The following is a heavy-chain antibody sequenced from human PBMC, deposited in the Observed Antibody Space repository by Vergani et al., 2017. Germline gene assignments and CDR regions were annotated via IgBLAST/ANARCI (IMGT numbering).Heavy chain of an antibody. CDR1: GDSINSHFYY. CDR2: IHSSGSA. J-gene: IGHJ3*02. V-gene: IGHV4-61*02. CDR3: ARWLPNDSFDI. Sequence: QVQLQESGPGLVKPSQTVSLICNVSGDSINSHFYYWAWIRQPAGKGLEWVGRIHSSGSADYSPSLKSRVTISVDTSKNQFSLNLRSVTAADTAIYYCARWLPNDSFDIWGQGTLVTVSS. D-gene: IGHD5-12*01.